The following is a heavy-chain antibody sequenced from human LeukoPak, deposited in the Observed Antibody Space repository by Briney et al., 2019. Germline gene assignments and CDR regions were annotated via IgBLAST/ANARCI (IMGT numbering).Heavy chain of an antibody. CDR3: ARAGYNWEHDY. Sequence: SXXASGFTFSEYXMYWVRQAPGKXXVWXSRINSDQSDTTYADSVKDRFTISRDNTKNTLYLQMNSLRVEDTAVYYCARAGYNWEHDYWGQGTLVTVSS. CDR2: INSDQSDT. V-gene: IGHV3-74*01. D-gene: IGHD5-24*01. CDR1: GFTFSEYX. J-gene: IGHJ4*02.